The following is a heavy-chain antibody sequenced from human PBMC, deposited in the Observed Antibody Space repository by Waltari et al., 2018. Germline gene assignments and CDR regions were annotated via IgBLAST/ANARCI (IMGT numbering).Heavy chain of an antibody. CDR2: INHSGST. D-gene: IGHD2-2*01. V-gene: IGHV4-34*01. J-gene: IGHJ5*02. CDR1: GGSFIRYY. Sequence: VQLQQSGAGLLKPSEPLSRPCAVHGGSFIRYYWSWVRTPPGQGLEWIGEINHSGSTNPNPYIKSRVTIAVDTSKNQFSLKLSSVTAADTAVYYCARGRRGYCSSTSCRRWFDPWGQGTLVTVSS. CDR3: ARGRRGYCSSTSCRRWFDP.